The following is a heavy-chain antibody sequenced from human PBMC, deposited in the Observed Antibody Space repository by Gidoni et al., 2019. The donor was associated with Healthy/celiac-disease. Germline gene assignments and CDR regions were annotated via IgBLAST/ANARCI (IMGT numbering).Heavy chain of an antibody. CDR3: AKDPGFGELLFSPTTLDY. CDR2: ISGIGCST. CDR1: GFTFSSYA. Sequence: EVQLLESGGGLVQPGGSLRLSCAASGFTFSSYAMSWVRQAPGKGLEWVSAISGIGCSTYYADSVKGRFTISRDNSKNTLYLQMNSLRAEDTAVYYCAKDPGFGELLFSPTTLDYWGQGTLVTVSS. D-gene: IGHD3-10*01. V-gene: IGHV3-23*01. J-gene: IGHJ4*02.